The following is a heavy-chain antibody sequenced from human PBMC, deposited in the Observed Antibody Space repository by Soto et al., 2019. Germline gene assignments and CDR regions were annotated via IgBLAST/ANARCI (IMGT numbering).Heavy chain of an antibody. CDR3: TTERYFDSSGRVNVLNFDY. D-gene: IGHD3-22*01. CDR1: GFTFNNAW. Sequence: EVQLVESGGGLVKPGGSLRLSCAASGFTFNNAWMNWVRQAPGKGLEWVGRIRSNADGGTADYAAPVKGRFTISRDDSKNRLYLQMNSLKTEDTAVYYCTTERYFDSSGRVNVLNFDYWGQGTLVAVSS. V-gene: IGHV3-15*07. CDR2: IRSNADGGTA. J-gene: IGHJ4*02.